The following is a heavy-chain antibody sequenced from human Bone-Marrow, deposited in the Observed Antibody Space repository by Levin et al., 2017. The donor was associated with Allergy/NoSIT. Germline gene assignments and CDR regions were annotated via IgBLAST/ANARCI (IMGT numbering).Heavy chain of an antibody. V-gene: IGHV3-23*01. J-gene: IGHJ4*02. Sequence: PGESLKISCAASGFRFKSSVMAWVRQGPGRGLEWVSAITPTGDRTDFADSVKGRFSIVRDNAENTMYLHMNSLRVQDTAVYYCAAYSSETSAYDFWGQGTLVAVSS. D-gene: IGHD1-7*01. CDR2: ITPTGDRT. CDR3: AAYSSETSAYDF. CDR1: GFRFKSSV.